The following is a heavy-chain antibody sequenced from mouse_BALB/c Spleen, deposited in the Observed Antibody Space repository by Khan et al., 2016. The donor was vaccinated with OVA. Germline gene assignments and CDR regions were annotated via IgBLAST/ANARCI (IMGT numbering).Heavy chain of an antibody. CDR2: MSSGGDYT. CDR3: ASHLTGSFAY. Sequence: EVQLVESGGDLVKPGGSLKLSCAASGFTFSSYSMSWVRQILDKRLEWVATMSSGGDYTYYPDSVQGRFTISRANAKNTLYLQMSSLKSEDTAMYYCASHLTGSFAYWGQGTLVTVSA. J-gene: IGHJ3*01. V-gene: IGHV5-6*01. CDR1: GFTFSSYS. D-gene: IGHD4-1*01.